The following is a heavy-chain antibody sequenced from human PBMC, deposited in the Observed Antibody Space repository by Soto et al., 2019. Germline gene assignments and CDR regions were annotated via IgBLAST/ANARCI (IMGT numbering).Heavy chain of an antibody. CDR2: IKSKTDGGTT. D-gene: IGHD2-21*01. J-gene: IGHJ4*02. CDR1: GFTFSNAW. V-gene: IGHV3-15*07. Sequence: EVQLVESGGCLVKPGGSLRLYCADSGFTFSNAWMNWVRHAPGKGLEWVGRIKSKTDGGTTDYAAPVKGRFTISRDDSKNTLYLQMNSLKTEDTAVYYCIVRYPYYFDYWGQGTLVTVSS. CDR3: IVRYPYYFDY.